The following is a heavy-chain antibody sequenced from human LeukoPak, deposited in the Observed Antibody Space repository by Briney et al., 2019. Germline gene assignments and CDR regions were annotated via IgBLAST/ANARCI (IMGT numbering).Heavy chain of an antibody. V-gene: IGHV3-23*01. Sequence: GGSLRLSCAASGFTFSSYVMSWVRQAPGEGLEWVSSISGSGDNTYYADSVKDRFSISRDNSKTTVSLQMNSLRAEDTAVYYCAKGRGTAVASAANYWGQGTLVTVSS. CDR2: ISGSGDNT. D-gene: IGHD4-23*01. CDR1: GFTFSSYV. J-gene: IGHJ4*02. CDR3: AKGRGTAVASAANY.